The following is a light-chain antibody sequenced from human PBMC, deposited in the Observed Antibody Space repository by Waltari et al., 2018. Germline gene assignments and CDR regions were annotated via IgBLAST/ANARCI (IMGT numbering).Light chain of an antibody. J-gene: IGLJ3*02. Sequence: QSALTQPASVSGSPGQSISISCTGLSSDVGGFNFVSWYQQHPGKAPKLMIYDVFNRPSGVSTRFSGSKSDNAASLAISGLQAEDEAVYYCSSYTASPPHVVFGGGTK. CDR2: DVF. V-gene: IGLV2-14*03. CDR1: SSDVGGFNF. CDR3: SSYTASPPHVV.